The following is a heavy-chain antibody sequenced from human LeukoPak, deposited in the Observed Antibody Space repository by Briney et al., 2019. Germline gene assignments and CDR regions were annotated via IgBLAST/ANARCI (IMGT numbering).Heavy chain of an antibody. J-gene: IGHJ6*03. CDR1: GFTFDDYG. Sequence: PGGSLRLSCAAYGFTFDDYGMSWVRQAPGKGLEWVSGINWNGGSTGYADSVKGRFTISRDNAKNSLYLQMNSLRAEDTALYYCARDGVILWFGEFYYYMDVWGKGTTVTVSS. D-gene: IGHD3-10*01. CDR2: INWNGGST. V-gene: IGHV3-20*04. CDR3: ARDGVILWFGEFYYYMDV.